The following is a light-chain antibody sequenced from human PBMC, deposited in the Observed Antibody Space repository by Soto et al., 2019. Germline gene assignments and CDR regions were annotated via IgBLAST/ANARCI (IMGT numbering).Light chain of an antibody. CDR2: RAS. V-gene: IGKV1-5*03. Sequence: DIQMTQSPSTLSASVGDRVIITCRASQSISSWLAWYQQKPGKAPNLLIYRASTVKSGIPSRFSGSGSGTEFTLTLSSLQPDDFATYYCQQYDRASWTFGPGTKVEIK. CDR1: QSISSW. J-gene: IGKJ1*01. CDR3: QQYDRASWT.